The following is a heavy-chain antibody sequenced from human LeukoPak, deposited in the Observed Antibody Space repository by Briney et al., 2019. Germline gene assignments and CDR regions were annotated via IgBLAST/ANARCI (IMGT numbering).Heavy chain of an antibody. CDR1: GFTFSNYV. CDR3: VKPGSSAASGRHYSDS. J-gene: IGHJ4*02. V-gene: IGHV3-23*01. Sequence: PGGSLRLSCAASGFTFSNYVLSWVRQAPGKGLEWVSGISDSGTGTYFVDSVKGRFTISRDNSKNTLYLQMNSLRAEDTAVYYCVKPGSSAASGRHYSDSWRQGTLVTVSS. D-gene: IGHD2-15*01. CDR2: ISDSGTGT.